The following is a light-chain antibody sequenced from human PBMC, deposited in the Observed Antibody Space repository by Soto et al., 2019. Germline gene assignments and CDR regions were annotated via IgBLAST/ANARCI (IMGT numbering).Light chain of an antibody. Sequence: DIQMTQSPSSLSASVGDRVTITCRTSQSVTNYLNWYQQKPGKAPNLLIYAASSLQSGVPSRFSGSGSGTDFTLTISSLQPEDFATYHCQQSYTTPHTFGGGTKVEIK. CDR3: QQSYTTPHT. J-gene: IGKJ4*01. CDR2: AAS. V-gene: IGKV1-39*01. CDR1: QSVTNY.